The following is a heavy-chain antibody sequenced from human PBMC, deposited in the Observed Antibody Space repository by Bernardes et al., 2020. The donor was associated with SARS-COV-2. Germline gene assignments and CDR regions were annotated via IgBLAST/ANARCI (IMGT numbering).Heavy chain of an antibody. CDR1: GDSVSVYY. D-gene: IGHD5-18*01. V-gene: IGHV4-59*02. CDR2: IFYTERT. J-gene: IGHJ3*02. Sequence: LSLTCTISGDSVSVYYWTWLRQPPGKGLEWIGNIFYTERTKYNPSLKSRVTISVDSSKNQFSLHLRSVTAADTAVYFCAREVVNYGYYAYDGFDIWGQGRVVTVSA. CDR3: AREVVNYGYYAYDGFDI.